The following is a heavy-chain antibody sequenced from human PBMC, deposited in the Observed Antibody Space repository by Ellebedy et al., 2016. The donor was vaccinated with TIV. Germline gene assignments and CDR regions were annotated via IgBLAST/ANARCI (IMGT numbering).Heavy chain of an antibody. Sequence: DSVKGRFTISRDNAKNSLYLQMNSLRAEDTAVYYCASPSGSLTYFDYWGQGTLVTVSS. V-gene: IGHV3-7*01. CDR3: ASPSGSLTYFDY. D-gene: IGHD1-26*01. J-gene: IGHJ4*02.